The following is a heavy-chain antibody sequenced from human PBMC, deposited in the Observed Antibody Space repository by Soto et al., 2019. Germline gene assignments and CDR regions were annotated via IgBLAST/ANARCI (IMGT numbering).Heavy chain of an antibody. J-gene: IGHJ3*02. V-gene: IGHV1-69*01. Sequence: QVQLVQSGAEVKKSGSSVKVSCKASGGTFSSYAISWVRQAPGQGLEWMGGIIPIFGTANYAQKFQGRVTITADESTSTAYMELSSLRSEDTAVYYCAGVSGPPKGDAFDIWGQGTMVTVSS. D-gene: IGHD3-3*01. CDR3: AGVSGPPKGDAFDI. CDR2: IIPIFGTA. CDR1: GGTFSSYA.